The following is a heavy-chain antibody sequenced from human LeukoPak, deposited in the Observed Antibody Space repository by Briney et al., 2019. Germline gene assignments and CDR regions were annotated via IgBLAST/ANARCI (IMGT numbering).Heavy chain of an antibody. J-gene: IGHJ4*02. CDR2: ISSNGGST. D-gene: IGHD5-12*01. V-gene: IGHV3-64*01. CDR3: ARDPGYSGYDPLDY. CDR1: GFTFSSYA. Sequence: GGSLRLSCAASGFTFSSYAMHWVRQAPGKGLEYVSAISSNGGSTYYANSVKGRFTISRDNSKNTLYLQMGSLRAEDMAVYYCARDPGYSGYDPLDYWGQGTLVTVSS.